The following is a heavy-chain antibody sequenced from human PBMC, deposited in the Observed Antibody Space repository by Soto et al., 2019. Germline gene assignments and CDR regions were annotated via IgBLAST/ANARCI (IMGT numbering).Heavy chain of an antibody. CDR3: ARRYGSAIDY. J-gene: IGHJ4*02. CDR1: GGTISSWY. CDR2: IYYSGST. Sequence: SETLSLTCTVSGGTISSWYWSWIRQPPGKGLEWIGYIYYSGSTNCNPSLKSQVTISVDTSKNQFSLKLSSVTAADTAVYYCARRYGSAIDYWGQGTLVTVSS. D-gene: IGHD1-26*01. V-gene: IGHV4-59*08.